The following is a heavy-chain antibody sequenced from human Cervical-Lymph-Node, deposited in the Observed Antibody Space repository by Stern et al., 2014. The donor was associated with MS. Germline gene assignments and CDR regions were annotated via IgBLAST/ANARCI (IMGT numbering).Heavy chain of an antibody. CDR2: IYYSGNT. CDR1: GGSISSGGYC. Sequence: QVQLQESGPGLVKPSQTLSLTCTVSGGSISSGGYCWSWIRQRPGKGPEWMGGIYYSGNTYYNPSLESRVTISVDTSKSQFSLKLSSVTAADTAVYYCARWDTRYGYYYGLDVWGQGTTVTVSS. V-gene: IGHV4-31*03. CDR3: ARWDTRYGYYYGLDV. J-gene: IGHJ6*02. D-gene: IGHD5-18*01.